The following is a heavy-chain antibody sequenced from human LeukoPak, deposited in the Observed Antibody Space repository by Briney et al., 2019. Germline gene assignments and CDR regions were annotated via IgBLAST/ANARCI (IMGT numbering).Heavy chain of an antibody. V-gene: IGHV3-48*01. CDR2: ISSSSSTI. J-gene: IGHJ6*02. Sequence: GGSLRLSCAASGFTFSSYSMNWVRQAPGKGLEWVSYISSSSSTIYYADSVTGRFTISRDNSKSTLYLQLDSLRAEDTAVYYCAKGRNDDFYYYGMDVWGQGTTVTVSS. CDR3: AKGRNDDFYYYGMDV. CDR1: GFTFSSYS.